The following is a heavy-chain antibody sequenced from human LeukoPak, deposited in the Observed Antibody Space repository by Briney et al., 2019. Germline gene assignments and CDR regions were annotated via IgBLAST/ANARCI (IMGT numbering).Heavy chain of an antibody. CDR3: AKVFDSSGWYWFDP. CDR1: GFTFSSYA. V-gene: IGHV3-23*01. J-gene: IGHJ5*02. Sequence: GGSLRLSCAASGFTFSSYAMSWVRQAPGKGLEWVSSISGSGSTYYADSVKGRFTISRDNSKNTLYLQMNSLRAEDTAVYHCAKVFDSSGWYWFDPWGQGTLVTVSS. D-gene: IGHD6-19*01. CDR2: ISGSGST.